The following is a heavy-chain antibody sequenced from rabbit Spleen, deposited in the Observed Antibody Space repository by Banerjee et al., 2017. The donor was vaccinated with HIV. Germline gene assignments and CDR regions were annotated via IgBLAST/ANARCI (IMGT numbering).Heavy chain of an antibody. CDR3: ARDSGTSFSSYGMDL. Sequence: QSLEESGGDLVKPGASLTLTCTASGVSFSSNYYMCWVRQAPGKGLEWIACIDTGSSGFTYFASWAKGRFTISKTSSTPVTLQVTSLTAADTATYFCARDSGTSFSSYGMDLWGPGTLVTVS. V-gene: IGHV1S40*01. CDR2: IDTGSSGFT. CDR1: GVSFSSNYY. J-gene: IGHJ6*01. D-gene: IGHD8-1*01.